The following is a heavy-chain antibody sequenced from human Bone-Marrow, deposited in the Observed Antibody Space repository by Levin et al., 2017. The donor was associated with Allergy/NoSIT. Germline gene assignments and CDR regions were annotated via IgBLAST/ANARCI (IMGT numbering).Heavy chain of an antibody. Sequence: QTGGSLRLSCAASKFTFSSYAMHWVRQAPGKGLEWVAVISYDGGVTDYADSLKGRFTISRDNSKNTLYLQLNSLRPEDTALYYCAKGGAAAGGGYGFQSWGQGTLITVSS. V-gene: IGHV3-30*18. CDR1: KFTFSSYA. CDR3: AKGGAAAGGGYGFQS. D-gene: IGHD6-13*01. J-gene: IGHJ1*01. CDR2: ISYDGGVT.